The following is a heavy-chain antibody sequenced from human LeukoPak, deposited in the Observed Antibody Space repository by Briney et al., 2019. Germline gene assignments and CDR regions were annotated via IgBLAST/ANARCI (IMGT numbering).Heavy chain of an antibody. CDR1: GYTFTGYY. CDR3: ARGYYGGNPTLFDY. CDR2: INPNSGGT. V-gene: IGHV1-2*02. Sequence: ASVKVSCRASGYTFTGYYMHWVRQAPGQGPEWMGWINPNSGGTNYAQKFQGRVTMTRDTSISTAYMELSRLRSDDTAVYYCARGYYGGNPTLFDYWGQGTLVTVSS. J-gene: IGHJ4*02. D-gene: IGHD4-23*01.